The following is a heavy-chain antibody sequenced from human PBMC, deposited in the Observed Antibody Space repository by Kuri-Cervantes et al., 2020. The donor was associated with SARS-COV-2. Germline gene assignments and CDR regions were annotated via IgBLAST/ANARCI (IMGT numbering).Heavy chain of an antibody. CDR2: IYPGDSDT. Sequence: TVSCKGSGYSFTSYWIGWVRQMPGKGLEWMGIIYPGDSDTRYSPFFQGQVTISADKSISTAYLQWSSLKASDTAMYYCARHLGSGWPGAYYYYYMDVWGKGTTVTVSS. CDR3: ARHLGSGWPGAYYYYYMDV. J-gene: IGHJ6*03. D-gene: IGHD6-19*01. CDR1: GYSFTSYW. V-gene: IGHV5-51*01.